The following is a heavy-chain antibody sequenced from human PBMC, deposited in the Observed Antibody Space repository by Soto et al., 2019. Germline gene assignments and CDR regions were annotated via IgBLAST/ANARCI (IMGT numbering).Heavy chain of an antibody. CDR2: IDPSGGST. CDR1: GYTLTIYY. Sequence: ASVKVSCKASGYTLTIYYMHWVRQATGQGLEWMGIIDPSGGSTSYAQKFQGRVTMTRDTSTSTVYMELSSLRSEDTAVYYCARGPFGSGSYYNAYYYYYMDVWGKGTTVTVSS. CDR3: ARGPFGSGSYYNAYYYYYMDV. V-gene: IGHV1-46*03. J-gene: IGHJ6*03. D-gene: IGHD3-10*01.